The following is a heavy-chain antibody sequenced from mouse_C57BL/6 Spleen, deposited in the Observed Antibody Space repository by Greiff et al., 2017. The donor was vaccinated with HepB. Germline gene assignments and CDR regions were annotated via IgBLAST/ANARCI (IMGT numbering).Heavy chain of an antibody. CDR3: TGDYGGFAY. CDR2: IDPEDGDT. V-gene: IGHV14-1*01. Sequence: VHVKQSGAELVRPGASVKLSCTASGFNIKDYYMHWVKQRPEQGLEWIGRIDPEDGDTEYAPKFQGKATMTADTSSNTAYLQLSSLTSEDTAVYYCTGDYGGFAYWGQGTLVTVSA. J-gene: IGHJ3*01. D-gene: IGHD2-4*01. CDR1: GFNIKDYY.